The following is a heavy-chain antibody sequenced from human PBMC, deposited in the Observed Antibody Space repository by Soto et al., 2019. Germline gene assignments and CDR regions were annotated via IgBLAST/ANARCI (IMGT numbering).Heavy chain of an antibody. Sequence: PGGSLRLSCAASGFTFSSYEMNWVRQAPGKGLEWVSYISSSGSTIYYADSVKGRFTISRDNAKNSLYLQMNSLRAEDTAVYHCASVHLVVAATHPPDYWGQGTLVTVSS. CDR2: ISSSGSTI. V-gene: IGHV3-48*03. D-gene: IGHD2-15*01. J-gene: IGHJ4*02. CDR1: GFTFSSYE. CDR3: ASVHLVVAATHPPDY.